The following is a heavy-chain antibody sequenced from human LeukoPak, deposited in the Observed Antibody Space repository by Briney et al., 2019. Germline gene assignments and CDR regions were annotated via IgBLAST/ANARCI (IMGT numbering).Heavy chain of an antibody. CDR1: GFTFSSYA. D-gene: IGHD6-13*01. CDR3: ARSIAAAGTGAEYFQH. CDR2: ISYDGSNK. V-gene: IGHV3-30-3*01. J-gene: IGHJ1*01. Sequence: GGSLRLSCAASGFTFSSYAMHWVRQAPGKGLEWVAVISYDGSNKYYADSVKGRFTISRDNSKNTLYLQMNSLRAEDTAVYYCARSIAAAGTGAEYFQHWGQGTLVTVSS.